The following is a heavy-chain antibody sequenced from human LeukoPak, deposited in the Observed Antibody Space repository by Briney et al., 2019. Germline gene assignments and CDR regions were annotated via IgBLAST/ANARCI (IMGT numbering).Heavy chain of an antibody. D-gene: IGHD3-10*01. J-gene: IGHJ5*02. Sequence: SETLSLTCTVSGGSISSSIYYWGWIRQPPGKGLEWIGSMSYSGSTYYNPSLKSRVTISVDTSKNQFSLKLSSVTAADTAVYYCARSRRVRGVIRKNWFDPWGQGTLVTVSS. CDR3: ARSRRVRGVIRKNWFDP. CDR2: MSYSGST. CDR1: GGSISSSIYY. V-gene: IGHV4-39*01.